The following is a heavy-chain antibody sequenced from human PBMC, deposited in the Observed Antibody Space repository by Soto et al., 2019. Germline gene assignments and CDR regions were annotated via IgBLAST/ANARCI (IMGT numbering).Heavy chain of an antibody. D-gene: IGHD3-10*01. Sequence: QVQLVQSGAEVKKPGSSVKVSCKASGGTFSRYTISWVRQAPGQGLEWMGRIVPIVGMANYAQKFQGTVTISADISTGTVYMELSTLRSADTAVYYCARGGGFGEVSYYGDALDIWGQGTMVTVSS. CDR2: IVPIVGMA. V-gene: IGHV1-69*02. CDR3: ARGGGFGEVSYYGDALDI. CDR1: GGTFSRYT. J-gene: IGHJ3*02.